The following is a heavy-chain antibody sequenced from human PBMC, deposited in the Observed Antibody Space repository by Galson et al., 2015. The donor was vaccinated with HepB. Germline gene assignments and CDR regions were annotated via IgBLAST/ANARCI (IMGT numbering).Heavy chain of an antibody. CDR2: INTNTGNP. CDR1: GYTFTSYA. CDR3: AGDTAMVSSNWFDP. J-gene: IGHJ5*02. Sequence: SVKVSCKASGYTFTSYAMNWVRQAPGQGLEWMGWINTNTGNPTYAQGFTGRFVFSLDTSVSTAYLQISSLKAEDTAVYYCAGDTAMVSSNWFDPWGQGTLVTVSS. D-gene: IGHD5-18*01. V-gene: IGHV7-4-1*02.